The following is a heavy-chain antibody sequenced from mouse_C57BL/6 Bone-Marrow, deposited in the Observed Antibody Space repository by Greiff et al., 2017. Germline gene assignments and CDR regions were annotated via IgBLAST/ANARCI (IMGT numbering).Heavy chain of an antibody. Sequence: QVQLQQPGAELVKPGASVKMSCKASGYTFTSYWITWVKQRPGQGLEWIGDIYPGSGSTNYNEKFKSKATLTVDTSSSTAYMQLSSLTSEDTAVYYCARLDDYYFYAMDYWGQGTSVTVSS. J-gene: IGHJ4*01. V-gene: IGHV1-55*01. D-gene: IGHD2-3*01. CDR3: ARLDDYYFYAMDY. CDR1: GYTFTSYW. CDR2: IYPGSGST.